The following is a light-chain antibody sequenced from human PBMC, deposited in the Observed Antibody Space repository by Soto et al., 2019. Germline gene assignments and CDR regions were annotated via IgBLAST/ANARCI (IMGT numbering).Light chain of an antibody. CDR1: QSISSY. Sequence: DIQMTQSPSSLSASVGDRVTITCLASQSISSYLNWYQQKPGKAPKLLIYAASSLQSGVPSRFSGSGSGTDFTLTISSLQPEDFATYYCQQSYSNPISFGQGTRLEIK. CDR3: QQSYSNPIS. CDR2: AAS. J-gene: IGKJ5*01. V-gene: IGKV1-39*01.